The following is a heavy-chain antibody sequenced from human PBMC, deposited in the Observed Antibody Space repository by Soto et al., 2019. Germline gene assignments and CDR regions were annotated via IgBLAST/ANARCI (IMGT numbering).Heavy chain of an antibody. D-gene: IGHD1-26*01. CDR3: ARIVVGATVDL. Sequence: SEILSLTCSVSGDSVSTDRYFWTCIRQPPGKGLEWIAYISYTGDTNYNPSLKSRVTISIDTSRNQFSLTLTSVTAADTAVYFCARIVVGATVDLWGQGSLVTVSS. CDR2: ISYTGDT. V-gene: IGHV4-61*01. CDR1: GDSVSTDRYF. J-gene: IGHJ5*02.